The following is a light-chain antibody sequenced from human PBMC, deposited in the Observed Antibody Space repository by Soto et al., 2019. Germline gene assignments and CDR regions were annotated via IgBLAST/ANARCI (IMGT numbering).Light chain of an antibody. V-gene: IGKV3-20*01. CDR3: QQYDSSPRT. CDR1: QSVSSSF. Sequence: EIVLTQSPGTLSLSPGERATLSCRASQSVSSSFLAWYQQKPGQAPRLLIYGASSRATGIPDRFSGSGSGTDFTLTISRLEPEDFEVYYWQQYDSSPRTFGPGTKVDIK. CDR2: GAS. J-gene: IGKJ3*01.